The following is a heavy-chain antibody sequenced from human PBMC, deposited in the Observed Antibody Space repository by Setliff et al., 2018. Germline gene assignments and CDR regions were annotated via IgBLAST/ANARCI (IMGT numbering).Heavy chain of an antibody. D-gene: IGHD3-16*01. V-gene: IGHV4-59*01. CDR3: ARSMIQRNYYCGLDV. CDR1: GGSISTYY. J-gene: IGHJ6*02. CDR2: ANYRGST. Sequence: PSETLSLTCTVSGGSISTYYWTWIRQPPGKGLEWIGNANYRGSTAYIPSLKSRVIISLDTPKNQFSLTLHSLTAADTGVYYCARSMIQRNYYCGLDVWGQGTTVTVSS.